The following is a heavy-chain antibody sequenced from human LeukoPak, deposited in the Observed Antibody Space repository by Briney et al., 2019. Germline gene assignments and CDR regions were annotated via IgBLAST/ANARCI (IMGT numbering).Heavy chain of an antibody. J-gene: IGHJ6*02. CDR3: ARWDYYYGMDV. Sequence: ASVKVSCKASGGTFSSYAISWMRQAPGQGLEWMGGIIPIFGTANYAQKFQGRVTMTRDTSISTAYMELSRLRSDDTAVYYCARWDYYYGMDVWGQGTTVTVSS. CDR2: IIPIFGTA. V-gene: IGHV1-69*05. CDR1: GGTFSSYA.